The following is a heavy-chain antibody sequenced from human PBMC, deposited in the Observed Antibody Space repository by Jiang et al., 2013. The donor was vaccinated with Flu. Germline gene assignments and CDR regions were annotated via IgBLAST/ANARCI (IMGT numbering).Heavy chain of an antibody. Sequence: KPTQTLTLTCTFSGFSLTTGGMCVTWIRQIPGKALEWLALIDWDDDKYYSTSLKTRLTISKDTSKNQVVLTMTNMDPVDTATYYCARIVDSTYWYYGMDVWGQGTTVTVSS. CDR3: ARIVDSTYWYYGMDV. CDR2: IDWDDDK. CDR1: GFSLTTGGMC. D-gene: IGHD2-8*02. V-gene: IGHV2-70*01. J-gene: IGHJ6*02.